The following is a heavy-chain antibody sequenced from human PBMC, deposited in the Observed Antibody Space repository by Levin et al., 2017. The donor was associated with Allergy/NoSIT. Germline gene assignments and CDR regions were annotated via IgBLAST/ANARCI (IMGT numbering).Heavy chain of an antibody. CDR1: GFTFSNYA. CDR2: ISGSGGST. CDR3: AKGGPRPATVIPSGTLDY. D-gene: IGHD4-11*01. V-gene: IGHV3-23*01. Sequence: HAGGSLRLSCAASGFTFSNYAMSWVRQAPGKGLEWVSAISGSGGSTYYADSVKGRFTISRDNSKNTLYLEMSSLRADDTAVYYCAKGGPRPATVIPSGTLDYWGQGTLVTVSS. J-gene: IGHJ4*02.